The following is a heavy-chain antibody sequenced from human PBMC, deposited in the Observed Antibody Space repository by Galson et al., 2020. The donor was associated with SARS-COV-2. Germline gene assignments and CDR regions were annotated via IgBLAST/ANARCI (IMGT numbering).Heavy chain of an antibody. CDR2: ISGSGGST. CDR1: GFTFRRYG. J-gene: IGHJ3*02. V-gene: IGHV3-23*01. Sequence: GESLKISCAASGFTFRRYGMSWVRQAPGKGLEWVSGISGSGGSTYYADSVKGRFTISRDNSKNTLNLQMNSLRAEDTAVYYCAKGPREQWLDAFDIWGQGTRVTVSS. CDR3: AKGPREQWLDAFDI. D-gene: IGHD6-19*01.